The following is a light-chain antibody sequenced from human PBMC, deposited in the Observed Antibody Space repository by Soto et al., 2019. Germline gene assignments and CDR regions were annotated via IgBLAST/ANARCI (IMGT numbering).Light chain of an antibody. CDR1: SSDVGAYNY. J-gene: IGLJ2*01. CDR3: SSYTMSNTLV. Sequence: QSALTQPASVSGSPGQSITISCTGTSSDVGAYNYVSWYLQHPGKAPKLLLYEVSNRPSGVSDRFSGSKSGNTAALTISGLQAEDEGDYYCSSYTMSNTLVFGGGTKVTVL. V-gene: IGLV2-14*01. CDR2: EVS.